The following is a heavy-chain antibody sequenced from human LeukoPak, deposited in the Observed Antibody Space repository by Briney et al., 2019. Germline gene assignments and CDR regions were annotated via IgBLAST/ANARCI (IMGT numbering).Heavy chain of an antibody. CDR1: GGSISSYF. D-gene: IGHD6-13*01. CDR3: ARGTAAALEY. V-gene: IGHV4-59*08. CDR2: IYYSGIT. Sequence: PSETLSLTRTVSGGSISSYFWNWIRQPPGKGLEWIGYIYYSGITNYNPSLKSRVTISVDTSKNQFSLKLTSVTAADTAVYYCARGTAAALEYWGQGTLVTVSS. J-gene: IGHJ4*02.